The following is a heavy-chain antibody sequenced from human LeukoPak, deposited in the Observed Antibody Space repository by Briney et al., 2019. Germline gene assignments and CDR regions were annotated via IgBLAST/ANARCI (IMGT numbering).Heavy chain of an antibody. Sequence: GRSLRLSCAASGFSFSSLAMTWVRQAPGKGLEWVSGIIDTGGATYYADSVKGRFTISRDNSKNTLFLQMNSLRAEDTAVYYCAKFNGHPTTNYYMDVWGEGTTVTVSS. V-gene: IGHV3-23*01. CDR2: IIDTGGAT. CDR3: AKFNGHPTTNYYMDV. D-gene: IGHD3-10*01. CDR1: GFSFSSLA. J-gene: IGHJ6*04.